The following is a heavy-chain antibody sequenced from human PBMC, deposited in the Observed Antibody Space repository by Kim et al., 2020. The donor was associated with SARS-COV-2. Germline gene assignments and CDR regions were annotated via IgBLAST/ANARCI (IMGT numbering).Heavy chain of an antibody. Sequence: SETLSLTCTVSGASISSSAYYWAWIRQSPGKGPEWLASIYYNGRASYNPSLESRATITIDTSDNQSPLMLTTVTASDTAVYYCAREKIYDPRGWFDPWC. CDR2: IYYNGRA. V-gene: IGHV4-39*01. D-gene: IGHD3-16*01. CDR1: GASISSSAYY. CDR3: AREKIYDPRGWFDP. J-gene: IGHJ5*02.